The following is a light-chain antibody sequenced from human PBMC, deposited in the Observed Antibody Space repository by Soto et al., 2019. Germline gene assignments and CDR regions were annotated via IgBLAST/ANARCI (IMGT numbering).Light chain of an antibody. CDR3: CSYAGSSSYV. CDR1: SSDVGGYNY. Sequence: QSALTQPRSVSGSPGQSVTISCTGTSSDVGGYNYVSWYQQHPGKAPKVMIYDVSKRPSGVPDRLSGSKSGNTASLTISGLQAEDEADYYCCSYAGSSSYVCGAGTKVTV. V-gene: IGLV2-11*01. J-gene: IGLJ1*01. CDR2: DVS.